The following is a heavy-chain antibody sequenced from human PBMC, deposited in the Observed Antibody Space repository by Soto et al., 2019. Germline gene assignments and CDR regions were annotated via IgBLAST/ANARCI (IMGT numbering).Heavy chain of an antibody. CDR1: GGTFSSYA. Sequence: GASVKVSCKASGGTFSSYAISWVRQAPGQGLEWMGGIIPIFGTANYAQKFQGRVTITADESTSTAYMELSSLRSEDTAVYYCASPPPDVLRFLEWKKRHYWYFDLWGRGTLVTVSS. J-gene: IGHJ2*01. D-gene: IGHD3-3*01. V-gene: IGHV1-69*13. CDR3: ASPPPDVLRFLEWKKRHYWYFDL. CDR2: IIPIFGTA.